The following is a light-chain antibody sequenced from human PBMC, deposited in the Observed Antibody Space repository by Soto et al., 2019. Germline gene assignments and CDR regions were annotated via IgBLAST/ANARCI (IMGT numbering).Light chain of an antibody. CDR3: AAWDDSLSAWV. V-gene: IGLV2-11*01. Sequence: QSALTQPRSVSGSPGQSVTISCTGTNSDVGGYNSVSWYQQLPGKAPKLIIFKSNQRPSGVPDRFSGSNSGSSASLAISGLRSEDEADYFCAAWDDSLSAWVFGGGTKLTVL. J-gene: IGLJ3*02. CDR1: NSDVGGYNS. CDR2: KSN.